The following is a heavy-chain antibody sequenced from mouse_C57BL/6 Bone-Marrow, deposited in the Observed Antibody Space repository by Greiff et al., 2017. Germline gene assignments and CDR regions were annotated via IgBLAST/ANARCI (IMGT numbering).Heavy chain of an antibody. D-gene: IGHD2-4*01. CDR1: GYTFTDYN. CDR2: INPNNGGT. Sequence: EVQLLQSGPELVKPGASVKMSCKASGYTFTDYNMHWVKQSHGKSLEWIGYINPNNGGTSYNQKFKGKDTLTVNKSSSTAYMELRSLTSEDSAVYYCAREGYDYPDDWGKGTTLTVSS. CDR3: AREGYDYPDD. V-gene: IGHV1-22*01. J-gene: IGHJ2*01.